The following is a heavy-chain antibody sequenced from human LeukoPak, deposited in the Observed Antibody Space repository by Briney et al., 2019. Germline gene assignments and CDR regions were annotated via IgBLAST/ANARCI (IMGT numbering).Heavy chain of an antibody. Sequence: SQTLSLTCTVSGGSISSGSYYWSWIRPPAGKGLEWIMRIYTSGSTNYNPSINGRVTISVDTTKNHFSLKVLSMTAADPAFYFCASNSRGGSAAIMLWGQGTLVIASS. CDR1: GGSISSGSYY. D-gene: IGHD2-2*02. CDR3: ASNSRGGSAAIML. V-gene: IGHV4-61*02. CDR2: IYTSGST. J-gene: IGHJ4*02.